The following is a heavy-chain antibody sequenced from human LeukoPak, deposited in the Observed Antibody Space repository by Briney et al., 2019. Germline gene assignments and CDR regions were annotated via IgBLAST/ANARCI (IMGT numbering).Heavy chain of an antibody. D-gene: IGHD5-18*01. CDR2: IIPILGTA. V-gene: IGHV1-69*11. J-gene: IGHJ3*02. CDR1: GGTFSSYA. Sequence: SVKVSCKASGGTFSSYAISWVRQAPGQGLEWMGRIIPILGTANYAQKFQGRVTITTDESTSTAYMELSSLRSEDTAVYYCARHWKDTAMVTDAFDIWGQGTMVTVSS. CDR3: ARHWKDTAMVTDAFDI.